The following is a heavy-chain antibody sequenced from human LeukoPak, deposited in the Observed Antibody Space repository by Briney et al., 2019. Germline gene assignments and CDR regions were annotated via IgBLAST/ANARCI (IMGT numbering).Heavy chain of an antibody. CDR2: INPNSGGT. Sequence: GASVKVSCKASGYTFTGYYMHWVRQAPGQGLEWMGWINPNSGGTNYAQKFQGRVTMTRDTSISTAYMELSRLRSDDTAVYYCAREIYDSSGYPAFDYWGQGTLVTVSS. CDR1: GYTFTGYY. J-gene: IGHJ4*02. D-gene: IGHD3-22*01. CDR3: AREIYDSSGYPAFDY. V-gene: IGHV1-2*02.